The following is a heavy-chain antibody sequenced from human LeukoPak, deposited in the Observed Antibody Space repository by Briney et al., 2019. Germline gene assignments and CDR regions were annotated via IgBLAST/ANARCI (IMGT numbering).Heavy chain of an antibody. Sequence: GGSLRLSCAASGFILSSYWMSWVRQAPGKGLEWVANIKQDGSESYYVDSVKGRFTISRDNAKNSLYLQMNNLRADDTAVYYCARGHYGLDVWGQGTTVTVSS. CDR2: IKQDGSES. J-gene: IGHJ6*02. CDR3: ARGHYGLDV. CDR1: GFILSSYW. V-gene: IGHV3-7*03.